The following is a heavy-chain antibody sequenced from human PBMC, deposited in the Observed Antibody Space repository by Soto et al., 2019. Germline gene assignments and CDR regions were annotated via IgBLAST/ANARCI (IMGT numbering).Heavy chain of an antibody. Sequence: QVQLQESGPGLMKPSETLSLTCTASGGSINTYYWNWIRQSPGKGLEWIGYIYYTGSTKYHPSLESRVTISVDTSKKQFSLRLNSVTPADTAVYYCAGGPYYFGLDVWGQGTTVTVSS. J-gene: IGHJ6*02. D-gene: IGHD3-10*01. V-gene: IGHV4-59*01. CDR1: GGSINTYY. CDR2: IYYTGST. CDR3: AGGPYYFGLDV.